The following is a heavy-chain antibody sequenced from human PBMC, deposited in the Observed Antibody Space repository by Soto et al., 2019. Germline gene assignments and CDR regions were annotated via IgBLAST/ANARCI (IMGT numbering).Heavy chain of an antibody. J-gene: IGHJ5*02. Sequence: SVKVSCKTSGGTFSSYIISWVREAPGQGLELMGGIIPIFGAATYAQKFQDRVTITADESTTTAYLELSSLRSEDTAVYFCARAYASNKYWFDPWGQGTQVTVYS. CDR2: IIPIFGAA. D-gene: IGHD2-2*01. CDR3: ARAYASNKYWFDP. CDR1: GGTFSSYI. V-gene: IGHV1-69*13.